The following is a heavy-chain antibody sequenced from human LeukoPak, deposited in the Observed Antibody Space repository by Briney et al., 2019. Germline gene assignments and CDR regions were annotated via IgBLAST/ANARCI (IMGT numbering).Heavy chain of an antibody. D-gene: IGHD3-9*01. Sequence: GGSLRLSCAASGFTFSSYAMSGVRQAPGKGLEWGSAISDSGGSTYYAASVKGRFTISRDNSKNTLYLQMNSLSAEDTAVYYCAKDSIELRYFDWLSPMDYWGQGTLVTVSS. J-gene: IGHJ4*02. CDR3: AKDSIELRYFDWLSPMDY. V-gene: IGHV3-23*01. CDR1: GFTFSSYA. CDR2: ISDSGGST.